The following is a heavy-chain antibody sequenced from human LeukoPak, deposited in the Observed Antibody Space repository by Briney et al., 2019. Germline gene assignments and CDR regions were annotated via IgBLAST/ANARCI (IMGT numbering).Heavy chain of an antibody. CDR3: ASFSVVRGVIKDY. V-gene: IGHV1-69*01. D-gene: IGHD3-10*01. J-gene: IGHJ4*02. Sequence: SVKVSCKASGGTFSSYAISWVRQAPGQGLEWMGGIIPIFGTANYAQKFQGRVTITADESTSTAYVELSSLRSEDTAVYYCASFSVVRGVIKDYWGQGTLVTVSS. CDR1: GGTFSSYA. CDR2: IIPIFGTA.